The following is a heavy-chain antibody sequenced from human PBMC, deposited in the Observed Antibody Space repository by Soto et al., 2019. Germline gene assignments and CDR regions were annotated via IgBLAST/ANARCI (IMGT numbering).Heavy chain of an antibody. CDR1: GGSFSGYY. D-gene: IGHD3-3*01. J-gene: IGHJ6*02. CDR3: ARDLLFWSGHHYGMDV. V-gene: IGHV4-34*01. CDR2: INHSGST. Sequence: SETLSLTCAVYGGSFSGYYWSWIRQPPGKGLEWIGEINHSGSTNYNPSLKSRVTISVDTSKNQFSLKLSFVTAADTAVYYCARDLLFWSGHHYGMDVWGQGTTVTVSS.